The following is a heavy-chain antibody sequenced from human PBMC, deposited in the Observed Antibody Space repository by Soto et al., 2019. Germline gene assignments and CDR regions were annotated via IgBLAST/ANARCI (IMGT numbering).Heavy chain of an antibody. V-gene: IGHV3-53*04. CDR3: VRGRYGSEIH. J-gene: IGHJ4*02. Sequence: PGGSLRLSCAASGFSVSSNYMTWARQAPGKGLEWVSLVYNGGATHYAASVKGRFTISTHSSQSTLFLQMNSLRTEDTATYYCVRGRYGSEIHWGQGTKVTVSS. D-gene: IGHD3-10*01. CDR1: GFSVSSNY. CDR2: VYNGGAT.